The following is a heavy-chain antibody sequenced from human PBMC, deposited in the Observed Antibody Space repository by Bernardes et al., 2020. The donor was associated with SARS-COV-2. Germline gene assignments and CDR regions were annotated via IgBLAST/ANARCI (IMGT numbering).Heavy chain of an antibody. CDR3: ARRQTNCTGGRCFSGGMDV. CDR2: IYPGDSDS. CDR1: GYTVINNW. V-gene: IGHV5-51*01. J-gene: IGHJ6*02. D-gene: IGHD2-21*01. Sequence: GASLKISGKASGYTVINNWIAWVRQRPGKGLEWMGTIYPGDSDSRYSPSFQGQVTVSADKSINTAYLHWSSLKASDTAIYYCARRQTNCTGGRCFSGGMDVWGQGTTVTVAS.